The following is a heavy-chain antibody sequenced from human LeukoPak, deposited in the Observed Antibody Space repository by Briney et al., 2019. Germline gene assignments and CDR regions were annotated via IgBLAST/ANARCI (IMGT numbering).Heavy chain of an antibody. Sequence: PSETLSLTCTVPGGSISSYYWSWIRQPAGKGLGWIGRIYTSGSTTYNPSLKSRVTMSVDTSKNQFSLKLTSVTAADTAVYYCARRGSDWYFDLWGRGTLVTVSS. CDR2: IYTSGST. CDR1: GGSISSYY. CDR3: ARRGSDWYFDL. J-gene: IGHJ2*01. D-gene: IGHD2-15*01. V-gene: IGHV4-4*07.